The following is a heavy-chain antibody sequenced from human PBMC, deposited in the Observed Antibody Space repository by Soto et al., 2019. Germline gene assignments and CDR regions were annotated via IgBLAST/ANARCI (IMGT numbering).Heavy chain of an antibody. V-gene: IGHV4-31*03. J-gene: IGHJ6*02. CDR2: IYYSGST. CDR1: GGSISSGGYY. D-gene: IGHD3-10*01. Sequence: KASETLSLTCTVSGGSISSGGYYWSWIRQHPGKGLEWIGYIYYSGSTYYNPSLKSRVTISVDTSKNQFSLKLSSVTAADTAVYYCARDAPPLPPYGSGSYSYYYYYGMDVWGQGTTVTVSS. CDR3: ARDAPPLPPYGSGSYSYYYYYGMDV.